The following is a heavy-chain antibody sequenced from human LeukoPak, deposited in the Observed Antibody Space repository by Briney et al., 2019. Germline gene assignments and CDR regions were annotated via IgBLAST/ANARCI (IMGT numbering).Heavy chain of an antibody. CDR3: ARDNINYDILTGYSNYFDC. D-gene: IGHD3-9*01. J-gene: IGHJ4*02. CDR1: GYTFTGYY. V-gene: IGHV1-2*02. CDR2: INPNSGGT. Sequence: ASVKVSCKASGYTFTGYYMHWVRQAPGQGLEWMGWINPNSGGTNYAQKFQGRVTMTRDTSISTAYMEVSRLRSDDTAVYYCARDNINYDILTGYSNYFDCGGQGTLVTVSS.